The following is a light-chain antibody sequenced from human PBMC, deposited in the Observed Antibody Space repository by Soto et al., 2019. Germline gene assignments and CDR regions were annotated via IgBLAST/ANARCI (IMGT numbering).Light chain of an antibody. Sequence: QSVLTQPPSVSGAPGQRVTIPCTGSSSNIGAGYDVHWYQQLPGTAPKLLIYGNSNRPSGVPDRFSGSKSGTSASLAITGLQAEDEADYYCQSYDSSLSGSNVVFGGGTKVTVL. J-gene: IGLJ2*01. CDR3: QSYDSSLSGSNVV. V-gene: IGLV1-40*01. CDR1: SSNIGAGYD. CDR2: GNS.